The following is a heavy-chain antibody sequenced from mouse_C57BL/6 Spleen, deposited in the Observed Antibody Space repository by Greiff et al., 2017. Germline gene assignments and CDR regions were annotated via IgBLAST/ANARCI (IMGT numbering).Heavy chain of an antibody. Sequence: VQLQQSGAELVKPGASVKLSCKASGYTFTEYTIHWVKQRSGQGLEWIGWFYPGSGSIKYNEKFKDKATLTADKSSSTVYMELSRLTSEDSAVYFCARHEERGITTVVAPFDYWGQGTTLTVSS. CDR1: GYTFTEYT. D-gene: IGHD1-1*01. V-gene: IGHV1-62-2*01. CDR2: FYPGSGSI. CDR3: ARHEERGITTVVAPFDY. J-gene: IGHJ2*01.